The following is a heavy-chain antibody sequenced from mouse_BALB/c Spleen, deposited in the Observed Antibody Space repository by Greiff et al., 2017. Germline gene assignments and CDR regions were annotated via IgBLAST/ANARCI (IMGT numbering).Heavy chain of an antibody. V-gene: IGHV1-67*01. CDR2: ISTYYGNT. CDR1: SYTFTDYA. Sequence: VHLVESGPELVRPGVSVKISCKGSSYTFTDYAMHWVKQSHAKSLEWIGVISTYYGNTNYNQKFKGKATMTVDKSSSTAYMELARLTSEDSAVYYCARSYGNYDYFDYWGQGTTLTVSS. CDR3: ARSYGNYDYFDY. D-gene: IGHD2-10*02. J-gene: IGHJ2*01.